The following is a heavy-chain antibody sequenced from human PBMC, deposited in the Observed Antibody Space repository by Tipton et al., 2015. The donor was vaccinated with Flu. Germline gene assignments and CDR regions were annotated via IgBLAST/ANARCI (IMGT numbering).Heavy chain of an antibody. Sequence: TLSLTCTVSGGSISSGSYYWSWIRQPAGKGLEWIGRMSASGSSKYKPSLKSRVTMSVDTSKNQFSLRLTSVTSADTAVYCCARGSGSGTDVTFYFWGQGTLVTVSS. CDR1: GGSISSGSYY. V-gene: IGHV4-61*02. D-gene: IGHD3-10*01. CDR3: ARGSGSGTDVTFYF. CDR2: MSASGSS. J-gene: IGHJ4*02.